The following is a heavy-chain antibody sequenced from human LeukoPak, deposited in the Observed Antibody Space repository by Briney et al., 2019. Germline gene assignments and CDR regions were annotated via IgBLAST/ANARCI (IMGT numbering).Heavy chain of an antibody. J-gene: IGHJ4*02. Sequence: SETLSLTCTVSGGSINSGVYHWSWIRQFPEKGLQWIGYIAQSGSSYYNPSLKSRVTISLGTSNNQFSHQLSSLTAADTALYYCARDSHYDSSGYYLDSWGPGTLVTVSS. CDR3: ARDSHYDSSGYYLDS. V-gene: IGHV4-31*03. CDR1: GGSINSGVYH. D-gene: IGHD3-22*01. CDR2: IAQSGSS.